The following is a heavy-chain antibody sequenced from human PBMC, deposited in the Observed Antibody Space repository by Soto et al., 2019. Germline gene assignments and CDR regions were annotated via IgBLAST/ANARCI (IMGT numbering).Heavy chain of an antibody. Sequence: SETLSLTCTVSGGSIRSSLYYWSWIRQPPGKGLEWIGYIFDSGITHYNPSLKSRVAMSVDTSKIQFSLNLTSVTAADTAVYFCASQFCSGGACFNWFDPWGHGTLVTVSS. CDR2: IFDSGIT. V-gene: IGHV4-30-4*01. D-gene: IGHD2-21*02. CDR1: GGSIRSSLYY. J-gene: IGHJ5*02. CDR3: ASQFCSGGACFNWFDP.